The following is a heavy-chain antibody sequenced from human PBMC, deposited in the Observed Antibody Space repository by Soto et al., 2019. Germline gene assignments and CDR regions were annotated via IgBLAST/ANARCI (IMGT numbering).Heavy chain of an antibody. CDR1: GFTFSTYG. Sequence: QVQLAESGGGVVQPGRSLRLSCAASGFTFSTYGMHWVRQTPGKGLEWVAVTSYDGSNHYVDSVKGRFTISRDNSKNRVYLKMNSRRAEDPVVYYCANSPPRGALFFDYWGQGTLVTVS. V-gene: IGHV3-30*18. CDR2: TSYDGSN. CDR3: ANSPPRGALFFDY. J-gene: IGHJ4*02. D-gene: IGHD2-21*01.